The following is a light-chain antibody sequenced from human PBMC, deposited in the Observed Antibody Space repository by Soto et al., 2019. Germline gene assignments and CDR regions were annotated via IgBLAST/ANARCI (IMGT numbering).Light chain of an antibody. Sequence: DIQMTQSPSTLSASVGDRVTITCRASQSISGWLAWYQQKPGKAPKLLIYDASNLESGVPSKFSGRESGTEFTLTISSLQPDDVATYYCQQYKSLYTFGQGTKVDIK. V-gene: IGKV1-5*01. CDR2: DAS. CDR1: QSISGW. CDR3: QQYKSLYT. J-gene: IGKJ2*01.